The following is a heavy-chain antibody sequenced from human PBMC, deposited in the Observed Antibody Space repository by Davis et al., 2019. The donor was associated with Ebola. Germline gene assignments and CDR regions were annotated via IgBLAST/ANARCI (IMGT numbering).Heavy chain of an antibody. Sequence: PGGSLRLSCAASGFTLHDYGMDWVRQVPGKGLEWVALISSDGSNKEYADSVKGRFTISRDISKNTVFLQMNSLGAEETAVYYCAKDLGSGIAFYGMDGWGKGTTVTVSS. V-gene: IGHV3-30*18. CDR1: GFTLHDYG. CDR2: ISSDGSNK. D-gene: IGHD1-1*01. J-gene: IGHJ6*04. CDR3: AKDLGSGIAFYGMDG.